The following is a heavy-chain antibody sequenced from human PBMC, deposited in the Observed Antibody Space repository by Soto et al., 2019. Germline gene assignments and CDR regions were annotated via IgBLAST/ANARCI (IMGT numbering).Heavy chain of an antibody. CDR3: ATLPPRIVVMTLPFPS. J-gene: IGHJ4*02. V-gene: IGHV4-4*02. CDR1: GGYISSTHW. D-gene: IGHD2-21*02. Sequence: SVTICLTCIVAGGYISSTHWWTWVRQTPGKGLEWIGEIYHTGSTKYNPSLKNRVTISVDKSNNEFSLNLKSVTAADTAVYYCATLPPRIVVMTLPFPSWGQGILVTVSS. CDR2: IYHTGST.